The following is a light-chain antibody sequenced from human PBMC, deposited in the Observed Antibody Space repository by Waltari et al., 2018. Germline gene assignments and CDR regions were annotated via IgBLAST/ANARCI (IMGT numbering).Light chain of an antibody. V-gene: IGLV1-47*01. J-gene: IGLJ2*01. CDR1: DSNIGAHY. CDR3: ASWDDNLSGAL. Sequence: QSVLTQPPSASGTPGQTVPISCSGRDSNIGAHYVYWFQQLPAPAPTLHLYRNDQRPSGVSDRFSGSKSVTSASLAISGLRSEDEASDYCASWDDNLSGALFGGGTKLTVL. CDR2: RND.